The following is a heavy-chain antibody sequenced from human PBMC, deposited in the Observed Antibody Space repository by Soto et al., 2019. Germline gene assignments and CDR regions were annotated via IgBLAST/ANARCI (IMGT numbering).Heavy chain of an antibody. CDR3: AKEGVVVPTLGWFDA. D-gene: IGHD2-2*01. J-gene: IGHJ5*02. V-gene: IGHV3-23*01. Sequence: EVQMLESGGGLVQPGGSLRLSCAASGFTFNTYAMGWVRQAPGKGLEWVSGISASGDGTYYADSVKGRFTVSRDNSRNTLYLQMSNLRAEDTAIYYCAKEGVVVPTLGWFDAWGQGTLVTVSS. CDR2: ISASGDGT. CDR1: GFTFNTYA.